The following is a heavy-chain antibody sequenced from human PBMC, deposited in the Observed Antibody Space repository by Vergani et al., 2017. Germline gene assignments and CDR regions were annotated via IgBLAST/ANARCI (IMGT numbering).Heavy chain of an antibody. CDR3: ARGPRVREAPGGRFEY. J-gene: IGHJ4*02. CDR2: INTNTGNP. D-gene: IGHD3-10*01. Sequence: QVQLVQSGSELKKPGASVKVSCKASGYTFTTYAMNWVRQAPGQGLEWMGWINTNTGNPTYAPGFTGRFVFSLDTSVSTTYLHISSLEPEDTAVYYCARGPRVREAPGGRFEYWGQGTLVTVSS. V-gene: IGHV7-4-1*02. CDR1: GYTFTTYA.